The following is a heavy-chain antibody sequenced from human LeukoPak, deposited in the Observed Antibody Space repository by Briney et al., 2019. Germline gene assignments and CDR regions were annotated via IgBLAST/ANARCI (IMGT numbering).Heavy chain of an antibody. CDR3: AKAKYSSSYKYFDY. CDR2: ISGSGGST. CDR1: GFTFSSYA. V-gene: IGHV3-23*01. J-gene: IGHJ4*02. Sequence: GGSLRLSCAASGFTFSSYAMSWVRQAPGEGLEWVSAISGSGGSTYYADSVKGRFTISRDNSKNTLYLQMNSLRAEDTAVYYCAKAKYSSSYKYFDYWGQGTLVTVSS. D-gene: IGHD6-13*01.